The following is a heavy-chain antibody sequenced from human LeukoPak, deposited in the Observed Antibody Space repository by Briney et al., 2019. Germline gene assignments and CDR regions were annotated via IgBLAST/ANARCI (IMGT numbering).Heavy chain of an antibody. J-gene: IGHJ4*02. V-gene: IGHV3-53*01. D-gene: IGHD5-18*01. CDR3: AREIIQLPGYFDY. CDR1: GFTVSSNY. Sequence: GGSLRLSCAASGFTVSSNYMSWVRQAPGKGLEWVSVIYSGGSTYYADSVKGRFTISRDNSKNTLYPQMNSLRAEDTAVYYCAREIIQLPGYFDYWGQGTLVTVSS. CDR2: IYSGGST.